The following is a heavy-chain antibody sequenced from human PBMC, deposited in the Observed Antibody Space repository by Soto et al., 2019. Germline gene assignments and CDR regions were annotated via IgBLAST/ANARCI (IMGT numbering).Heavy chain of an antibody. CDR1: GFTFDDYS. Sequence: CRRLSCAASGFTFDDYSMHWVRQTPGEGLEWVSGITWESGDIGYADSVKGRFTISRDNAMNSLFLQMNSLRAEDTAIYYCTRASAPACSCGFDMWGHGTMVTVSS. V-gene: IGHV3-9*01. CDR3: TRASAPACSCGFDM. CDR2: ITWESGDI. D-gene: IGHD2-21*01. J-gene: IGHJ3*02.